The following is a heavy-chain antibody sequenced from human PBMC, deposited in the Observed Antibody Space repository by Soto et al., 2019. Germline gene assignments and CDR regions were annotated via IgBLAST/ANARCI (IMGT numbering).Heavy chain of an antibody. CDR2: ISSSSSYI. D-gene: IGHD2-2*01. CDR3: ARLDPRYLDY. Sequence: GGSLRLSCAASGFTFSSYSMNWVRQAPGKGLEWVSSISSSSSYIYYADSVKGRFTISRDNAKNSLYPQMNSLRAEDTAVYYCARLDPRYLDYWGQGTLVTVSS. CDR1: GFTFSSYS. V-gene: IGHV3-21*01. J-gene: IGHJ4*02.